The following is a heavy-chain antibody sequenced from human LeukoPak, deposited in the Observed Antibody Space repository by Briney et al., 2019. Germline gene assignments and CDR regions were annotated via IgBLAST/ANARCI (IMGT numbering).Heavy chain of an antibody. CDR2: ISSSSSTI. D-gene: IGHD3-3*01. J-gene: IGHJ4*02. CDR1: GFTFSSYS. V-gene: IGHV3-48*01. Sequence: PGGSLRLSCAASGFTFSSYSMNWVRQAPGKGLEWVSYISSSSSTIYYADSVKGRFTISRDNAKNSLYLQMNSLRAEDTAVYYCARSYDFWSGPTDYWGQGTLVTVSS. CDR3: ARSYDFWSGPTDY.